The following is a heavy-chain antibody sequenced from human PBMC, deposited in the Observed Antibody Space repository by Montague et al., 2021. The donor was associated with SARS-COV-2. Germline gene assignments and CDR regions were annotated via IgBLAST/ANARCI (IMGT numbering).Heavy chain of an antibody. J-gene: IGHJ4*02. CDR1: GGSISSGGYY. D-gene: IGHD1-1*01. Sequence: TLSLTCTVAGGSISSGGYYWSWIRQHPGKGLEWIGYIYYSGSTYYNPSLKSRVTISVDTSKNQFSLKLSSVTAADTAVFYCARAPGAHPVPYYFDCWGQGTLVTVSS. V-gene: IGHV4-31*03. CDR2: IYYSGST. CDR3: ARAPGAHPVPYYFDC.